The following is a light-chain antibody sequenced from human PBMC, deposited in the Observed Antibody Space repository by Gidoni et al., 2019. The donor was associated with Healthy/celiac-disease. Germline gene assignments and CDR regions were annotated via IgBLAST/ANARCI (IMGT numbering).Light chain of an antibody. CDR2: GAS. Sequence: EIVMTQSPATLSVSPGERATLSCRASQSVSSNLAWYQQKPGQAPRLLIYGASTRATGIPARFSGSGSGTEFTLTISSLQSEDFAVYYCQQYNNWPHTFXQXTKVEIK. J-gene: IGKJ1*01. CDR1: QSVSSN. CDR3: QQYNNWPHT. V-gene: IGKV3-15*01.